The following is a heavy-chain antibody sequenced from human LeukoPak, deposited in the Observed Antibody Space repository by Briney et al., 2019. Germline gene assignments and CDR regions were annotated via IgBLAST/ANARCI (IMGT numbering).Heavy chain of an antibody. CDR3: ATDQDSSSWGENWFDP. CDR2: FDPEDGET. Sequence: ASVKVSCKVSGYTLTELSMHWVRQAPGKGLEWMGGFDPEDGETIYAQKFQGRVTMTEDTSTDTAYMELSSLRSEDTAVYYCATDQDSSSWGENWFDPWGQGTLVTVSS. J-gene: IGHJ5*02. V-gene: IGHV1-24*01. CDR1: GYTLTELS. D-gene: IGHD6-13*01.